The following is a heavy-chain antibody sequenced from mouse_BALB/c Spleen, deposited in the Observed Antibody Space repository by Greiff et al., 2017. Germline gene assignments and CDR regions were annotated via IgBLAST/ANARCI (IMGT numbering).Heavy chain of an antibody. V-gene: IGHV5-6-5*01. Sequence: EVHLVESGGGLVKPGGSLKLSCAASGFTFSSYAMSWVRQTPEKRLEWVASISSGGSTYYPDSVKGRFTISRDNARNILYLQMSSLRSEDTAMYYCARDGNPFAYWGQGTLVTVSA. CDR1: GFTFSSYA. D-gene: IGHD2-1*01. CDR3: ARDGNPFAY. CDR2: ISSGGST. J-gene: IGHJ3*01.